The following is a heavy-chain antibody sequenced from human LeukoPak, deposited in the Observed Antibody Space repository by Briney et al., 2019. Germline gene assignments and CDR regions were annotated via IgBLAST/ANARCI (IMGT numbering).Heavy chain of an antibody. Sequence: GGSLRLSCAASGFTFDDYAMHWVRQAPGKGLEWVSGISWNSGSIGYADSVKGRFTISRDNAKNSLYLQMNSLRAEDTALYYCAKDRDGSVITFLDYWGQGTLVTVSS. CDR1: GFTFDDYA. J-gene: IGHJ4*02. CDR2: ISWNSGSI. CDR3: AKDRDGSVITFLDY. V-gene: IGHV3-9*01. D-gene: IGHD3-16*01.